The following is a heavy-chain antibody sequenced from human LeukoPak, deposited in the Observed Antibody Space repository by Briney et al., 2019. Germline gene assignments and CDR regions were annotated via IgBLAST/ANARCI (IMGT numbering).Heavy chain of an antibody. CDR3: ARGDPTVTTKQNFDY. J-gene: IGHJ4*02. CDR1: GFRFSNYD. D-gene: IGHD4-17*01. CDR2: IWYDGSNK. Sequence: QPGRSLRLSCAASGFRFSNYDMHWVRQAPGKGLEWVAVIWYDGSNKYYADSVKGRFTISRDNSKNTLYLQMNSLRVEDTAVYYCARGDPTVTTKQNFDYWGQGTLVTVSS. V-gene: IGHV3-33*01.